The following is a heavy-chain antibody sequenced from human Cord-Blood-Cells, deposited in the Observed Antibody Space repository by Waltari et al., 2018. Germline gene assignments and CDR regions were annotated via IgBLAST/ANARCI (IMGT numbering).Heavy chain of an antibody. CDR1: GGTFSSYA. V-gene: IGHV1-69*01. J-gene: IGHJ3*02. CDR3: ARGLYNWIWGSNVEAFDI. CDR2: SIPIFGTA. Sequence: QVQLVQSGAEVKKPGSSVKVSCKASGGTFSSYAISWVRQAPGQGLEWMGGSIPIFGTANYAQKFQGRVTITADESTSTAYMELSSLRSEDTAVYYCARGLYNWIWGSNVEAFDIWGQGTMVTVSS. D-gene: IGHD1-20*01.